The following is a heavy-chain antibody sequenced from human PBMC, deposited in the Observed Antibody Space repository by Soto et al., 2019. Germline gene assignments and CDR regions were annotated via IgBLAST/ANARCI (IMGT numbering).Heavy chain of an antibody. CDR3: ARDNGYYDF. CDR1: GYTFSSDS. Sequence: GASVKVSCKTSGYTFSSDSINWVRQAPGQGLEWMAWISTNSGNTHYAERVQGRVTVTLDKSARTAFMEMWGLTSDDTAVYFCARDNGYYDFWGQGTLVTVSS. D-gene: IGHD2-8*01. V-gene: IGHV1-18*01. CDR2: ISTNSGNT. J-gene: IGHJ4*02.